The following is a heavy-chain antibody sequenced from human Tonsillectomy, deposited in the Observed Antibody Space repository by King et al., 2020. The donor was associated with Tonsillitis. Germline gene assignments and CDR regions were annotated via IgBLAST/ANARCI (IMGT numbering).Heavy chain of an antibody. J-gene: IGHJ4*02. D-gene: IGHD4-17*01. Sequence: VQLVESGGGLVQPGGSLRLSCRASGFIFTSHSLNWVRQAPGKGLEWVSYISSSSGTIYYGDSVRGRFTIYRDNAKNSLYLQMNSLRDEDTAVYYCARSGGDYGDYGFFDYGGQGTLVTVSS. V-gene: IGHV3-48*02. CDR3: ARSGGDYGDYGFFDY. CDR2: ISSSSGTI. CDR1: GFIFTSHS.